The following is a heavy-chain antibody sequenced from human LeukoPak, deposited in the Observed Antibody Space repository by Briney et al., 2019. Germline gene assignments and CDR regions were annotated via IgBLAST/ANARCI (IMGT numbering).Heavy chain of an antibody. Sequence: SETLSLTCSVSGDSISSTSYYWSWIRQPPGKGLEWIGEINHSGSTNYNPSLKSRVTISVDTSKNQFSLKLSSVTAADTAVYYCARVGYGGNWFDPWGQGTLVTVSS. CDR1: GDSISSTSYY. V-gene: IGHV4-39*07. CDR2: INHSGST. D-gene: IGHD4-23*01. CDR3: ARVGYGGNWFDP. J-gene: IGHJ5*02.